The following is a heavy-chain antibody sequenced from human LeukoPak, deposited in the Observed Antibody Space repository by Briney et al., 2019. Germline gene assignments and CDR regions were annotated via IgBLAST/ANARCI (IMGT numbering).Heavy chain of an antibody. V-gene: IGHV3-15*01. CDR3: SAYSGYAFDY. CDR2: VKSKSDGGAT. Sequence: GGSLRLSCATSGVTFGDAWMAWVRQAPGRGLEWAGLVKSKSDGGATDYAPPAEGRFTISRDDSKNTLYLQMSSLKTEDTAVYYCSAYSGYAFDYWGQGTLVTVSS. J-gene: IGHJ4*02. D-gene: IGHD5-12*01. CDR1: GVTFGDAW.